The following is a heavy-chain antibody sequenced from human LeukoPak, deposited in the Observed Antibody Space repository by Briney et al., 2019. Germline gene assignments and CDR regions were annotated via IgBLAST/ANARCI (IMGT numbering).Heavy chain of an antibody. D-gene: IGHD1-26*01. CDR2: IKQDGSEN. CDR3: AKGYTTKWDNYFEY. CDR1: GFTFSNYW. V-gene: IGHV3-7*01. Sequence: PGGSLRLSCAASGFTFSNYWMNWVRQAPGKGLEWVANIKQDGSENYYVDSVKGRFTISRDNAKNSLFLQMNSLRAEDTAIYYCAKGYTTKWDNYFEYWGQGSLVTVSS. J-gene: IGHJ4*02.